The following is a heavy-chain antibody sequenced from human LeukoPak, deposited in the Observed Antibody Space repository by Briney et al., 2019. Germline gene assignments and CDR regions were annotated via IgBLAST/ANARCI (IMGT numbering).Heavy chain of an antibody. CDR3: AGTTAWGAFDI. D-gene: IGHD4-17*01. CDR1: GGSISSYY. CDR2: IYYSGST. Sequence: SETLSLTCTVSGGSISSYYWSWIRQPPGKGLEWIGYIYYSGSTNYNPSLKSPVTISVDTSKCQFSLKLSSVTAADTAVYYCAGTTAWGAFDIWGQGTMVTVSS. J-gene: IGHJ3*02. V-gene: IGHV4-59*08.